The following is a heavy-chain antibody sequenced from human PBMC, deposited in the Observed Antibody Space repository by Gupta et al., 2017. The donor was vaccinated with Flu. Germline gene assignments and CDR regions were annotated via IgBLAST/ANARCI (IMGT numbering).Heavy chain of an antibody. V-gene: IGHV3-74*01. D-gene: IGHD6-19*01. J-gene: IGHJ4*02. CDR3: AREMAHSSAYDY. CDR1: TFSKYW. Sequence: TFSKYWMFWVRQAPGKGMVWVSRIGSDGSRTAYADSVKGRFTISRDNAKNTLYLQMNRLRAEDTAVYYCAREMAHSSAYDYWGQGTLLTVSS. CDR2: IGSDGSRT.